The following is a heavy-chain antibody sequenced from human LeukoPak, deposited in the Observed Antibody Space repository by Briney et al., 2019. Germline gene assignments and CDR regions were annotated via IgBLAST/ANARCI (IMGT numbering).Heavy chain of an antibody. J-gene: IGHJ6*03. V-gene: IGHV4-39*07. D-gene: IGHD6-13*01. CDR1: GGSISSSSYY. Sequence: PSETLSLTCTVSGGSISSSSYYWGWIRQPPGKGLEWIGSIYYSGRTYYNPSLKSRVTISVDTSKNQFSLKLSSVTAADTAVYYCARVRSSWYLVSGTTPYYYMDVWGKGTTVTVSS. CDR2: IYYSGRT. CDR3: ARVRSSWYLVSGTTPYYYMDV.